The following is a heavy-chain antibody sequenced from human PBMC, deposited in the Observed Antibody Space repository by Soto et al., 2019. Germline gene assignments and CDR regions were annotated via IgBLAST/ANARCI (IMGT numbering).Heavy chain of an antibody. Sequence: EVQLLESGGGLVQPGGSLRLSCAASGFTFSSYAMSWVRQAPGKGLEWVSAISGSGGSTYYAESVKGRFTISRDNSKNTLYLQINSLRVEDTAVYYCAVLGGITMIVVVIPPFYWCEGPLVTVSS. CDR1: GFTFSSYA. CDR2: ISGSGGST. CDR3: AVLGGITMIVVVIPPFY. D-gene: IGHD3-22*01. V-gene: IGHV3-23*01. J-gene: IGHJ4*02.